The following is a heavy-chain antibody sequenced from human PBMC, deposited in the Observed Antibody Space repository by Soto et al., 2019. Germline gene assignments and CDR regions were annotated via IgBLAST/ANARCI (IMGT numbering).Heavy chain of an antibody. Sequence: DVQLVESGGGLIQPGESLRLSCAAFGLTISGKKYVAWVRQAPGKGLEWDSALYVVDGSFYADSVTGPFTISSDSSKTTVYLQMNDLRPDDTAVYYCATWHEREHAFDVWGQGTTVTISS. J-gene: IGHJ3*01. D-gene: IGHD1-1*01. CDR2: LYVVDGS. CDR3: ATWHEREHAFDV. V-gene: IGHV3-53*01. CDR1: GLTISGKKY.